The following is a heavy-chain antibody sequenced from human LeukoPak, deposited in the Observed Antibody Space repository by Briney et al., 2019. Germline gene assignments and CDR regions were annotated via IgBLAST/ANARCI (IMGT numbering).Heavy chain of an antibody. CDR1: GFIFNNYW. Sequence: GGSLRLSCAASGFIFNNYWMTWVRQAPGRGLELVAIIKYDGSAKFYVDSVKGRFTISRDNAKSLYLQMNSLTVEDTAVYYCAMETNLGCWGQGTLVTVSS. CDR2: IKYDGSAK. J-gene: IGHJ4*02. D-gene: IGHD1/OR15-1a*01. V-gene: IGHV3-7*04. CDR3: AMETNLGC.